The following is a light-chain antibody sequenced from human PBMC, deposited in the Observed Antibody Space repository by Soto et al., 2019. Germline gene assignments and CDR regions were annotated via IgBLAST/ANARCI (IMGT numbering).Light chain of an antibody. CDR2: DGS. Sequence: EIVLTQSPATLSVSPGERVTLSCRASQNLHSFLNWYQQRPGQAPRPLIYDGSKRPAGFPDRISGDGSGTDYTLTISSLEPEDFAFYYCQQRTRWPMTFGQGTRLES. V-gene: IGKV3-11*01. J-gene: IGKJ5*01. CDR3: QQRTRWPMT. CDR1: QNLHSF.